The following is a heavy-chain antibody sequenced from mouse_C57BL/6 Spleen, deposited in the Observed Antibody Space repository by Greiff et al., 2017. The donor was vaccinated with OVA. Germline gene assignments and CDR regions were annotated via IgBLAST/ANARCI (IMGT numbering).Heavy chain of an antibody. J-gene: IGHJ4*01. CDR2: IYPNSGST. D-gene: IGHD2-12*01. Sequence: QVQLQQPGAELVKPGASVKLSCKASGYTFTSYWMHWVKQRPGQGLEWIGMIYPNSGSTNYNEKFKSKATLTVDKSPSTAYMQLSSLTSEDSAVYYCARSGHYSPDYWGQGTSVTVSS. CDR3: ARSGHYSPDY. V-gene: IGHV1-64*01. CDR1: GYTFTSYW.